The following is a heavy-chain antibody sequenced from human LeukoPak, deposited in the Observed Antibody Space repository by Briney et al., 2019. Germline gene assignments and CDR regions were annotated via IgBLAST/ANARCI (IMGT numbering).Heavy chain of an antibody. CDR2: IIPIFGTA. V-gene: IGHV1-69*05. CDR3: ARGAPSYYDSSFDAFDI. D-gene: IGHD3-22*01. Sequence: ASVKVSCKASGGTFSSYAISWVRQAPGQGLEWMGGIIPIFGTANYAQKFQGRVTITTDESTSTAYMELSSLRSEDTAVYYCARGAPSYYDSSFDAFDIWGQGTMVTVSS. J-gene: IGHJ3*02. CDR1: GGTFSSYA.